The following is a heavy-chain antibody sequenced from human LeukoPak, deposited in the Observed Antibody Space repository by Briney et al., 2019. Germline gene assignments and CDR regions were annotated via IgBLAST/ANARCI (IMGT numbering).Heavy chain of an antibody. J-gene: IGHJ4*02. CDR2: ISGSGGST. Sequence: PGGSLRLSCAASGSTFSSYAMSWVRQAPGKGLEWVSAISGSGGSTYYADSVKGRFTISRDNSKNTLYLQMNSLRAEDTAVYYCAKDGPSSFYYDSSGYNCFDYWGQGTLVTVSS. CDR3: AKDGPSSFYYDSSGYNCFDY. V-gene: IGHV3-23*01. D-gene: IGHD3-22*01. CDR1: GSTFSSYA.